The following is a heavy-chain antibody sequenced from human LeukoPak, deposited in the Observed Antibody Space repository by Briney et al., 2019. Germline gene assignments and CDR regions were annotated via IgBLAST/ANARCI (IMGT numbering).Heavy chain of an antibody. J-gene: IGHJ6*02. CDR1: GFTFSSYA. D-gene: IGHD4-17*01. V-gene: IGHV3-23*01. Sequence: GGSLRLSCAASGFTFSSYAMNWVRQAPGKGLEWVSAISGSGATTYYADSVRGRFTISRDNSKNTLYLQMNSLRAEDTAVYYCAREKGTTYSGWYYYYGMDVWGQGTTVTVSS. CDR3: AREKGTTYSGWYYYYGMDV. CDR2: ISGSGATT.